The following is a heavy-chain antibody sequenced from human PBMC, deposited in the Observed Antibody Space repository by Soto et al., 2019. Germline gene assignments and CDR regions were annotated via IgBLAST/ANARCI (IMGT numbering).Heavy chain of an antibody. Sequence: QVNLEQSGAEVKKPGVSVKVSCEASEYTFTNYYIHWVRQAPGQGFEWMGIVTPSDASPTYAPKFQGRVTMTRDTSTSTVYMELSSLRSEDTAVYYCARARMHQAPYFFDYWGQGTLVTVSS. V-gene: IGHV1-46*01. CDR1: EYTFTNYY. J-gene: IGHJ4*02. D-gene: IGHD2-8*01. CDR3: ARARMHQAPYFFDY. CDR2: VTPSDASP.